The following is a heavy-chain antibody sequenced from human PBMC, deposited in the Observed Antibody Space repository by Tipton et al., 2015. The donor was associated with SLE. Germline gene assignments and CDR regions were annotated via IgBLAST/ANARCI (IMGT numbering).Heavy chain of an antibody. CDR1: GYTFTSYG. CDR3: ARLHTSTFGVVPWVGP. CDR2: INTKTGNP. Sequence: QVQLVQSGAEVKKPGASVKVSCKASGYTFTSYGIGWVRQASGQGLEWMGWINTKTGNPTYAQGFTRRFVFSLDTSVTTTYLQISSLKAEDTAVHYCARLHTSTFGVVPWVGPWGQGTHVTVSS. J-gene: IGHJ5*02. D-gene: IGHD3-3*01. V-gene: IGHV7-4-1*02.